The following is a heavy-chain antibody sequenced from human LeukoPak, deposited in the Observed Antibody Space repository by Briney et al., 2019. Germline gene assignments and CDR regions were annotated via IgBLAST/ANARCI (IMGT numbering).Heavy chain of an antibody. J-gene: IGHJ4*02. CDR2: ISGSGGST. D-gene: IGHD5-24*01. V-gene: IGHV3-23*01. CDR1: GFTFSSYA. CDR3: AKDMATIGDY. Sequence: PGGPLRLPCAASGFTFSSYAMRWFRQAPGKVREWVSAISGSGGSTYYADSVKGRFTISRDNSKNTLYLQMNSLRAEDTAVYYCAKDMATIGDYWGQGTLVTVSS.